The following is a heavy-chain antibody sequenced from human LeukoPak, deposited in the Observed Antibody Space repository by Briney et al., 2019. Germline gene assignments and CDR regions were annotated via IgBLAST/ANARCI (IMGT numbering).Heavy chain of an antibody. V-gene: IGHV4-61*02. J-gene: IGHJ2*01. CDR2: IYTSGST. CDR3: ARALIAAAGTPNWYFDL. Sequence: SQTLSLTCTVSGGSISSGSYYWSWIRQPAGKGLEWIGRIYTSGSTNYNPSLKSRVTISVDTSKNQFSLKLSSVTAADTAVYYCARALIAAAGTPNWYFDLWGRGTLVTVSS. CDR1: GGSISSGSYY. D-gene: IGHD6-13*01.